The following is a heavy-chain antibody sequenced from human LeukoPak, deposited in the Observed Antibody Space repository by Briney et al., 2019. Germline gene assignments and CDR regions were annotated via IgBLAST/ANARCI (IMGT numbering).Heavy chain of an antibody. J-gene: IGHJ3*02. D-gene: IGHD6-13*01. CDR2: IYPGDSDT. CDR3: ARQAAAGQFSAFDI. V-gene: IGHV5-51*01. CDR1: GYSLTSYW. Sequence: GEPLKISCKGSGYSLTSYWIGWVRQMPGKGLEWMGIIYPGDSDTRYSPSFQGQVTISADKSISTAYLQWSSLKASDTVMYYCARQAAAGQFSAFDIWGQGTMVTVSS.